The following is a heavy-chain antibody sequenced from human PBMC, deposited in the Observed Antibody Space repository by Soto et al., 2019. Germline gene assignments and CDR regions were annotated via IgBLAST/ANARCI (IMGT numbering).Heavy chain of an antibody. CDR1: GGTFSSYA. Sequence: QVQLVQSGAEVKKPGSSVKVSCKASGGTFSSYAISWVRQAPGQGLEWMGGIIPIFGTANYAQKFQGRVTITRDESTSTAYMGLGSLKSEDTAVYYRAGGGGPVDTAMVTVIDWFAPWGQGTLVTVSS. J-gene: IGHJ5*02. CDR3: AGGGGPVDTAMVTVIDWFAP. CDR2: IIPIFGTA. V-gene: IGHV1-69*01. D-gene: IGHD5-18*01.